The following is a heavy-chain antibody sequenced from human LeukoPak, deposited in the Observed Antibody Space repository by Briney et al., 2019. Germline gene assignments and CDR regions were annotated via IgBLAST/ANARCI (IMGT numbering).Heavy chain of an antibody. CDR3: ARDSGRFDVFDI. CDR2: IKGKTDGVTT. CDR1: GFTFTHVW. J-gene: IGHJ3*02. Sequence: GGSLRLSCAASGFTFTHVWMTWVRQAPGKGLEWVGRIKGKTDGVTTDYAAPVKGRFTISRDDSRDTLYLQMNSLRAEDTAVYYCARDSGRFDVFDIWGQGTMVTVSS. V-gene: IGHV3-15*01. D-gene: IGHD3-10*01.